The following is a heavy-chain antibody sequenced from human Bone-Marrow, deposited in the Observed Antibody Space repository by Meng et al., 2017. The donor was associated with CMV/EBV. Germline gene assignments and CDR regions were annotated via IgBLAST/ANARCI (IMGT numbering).Heavy chain of an antibody. V-gene: IGHV3-9*01. J-gene: IGHJ4*01. CDR2: IGYNSDYI. Sequence: GGSLRLSCAASGFTFDRSAIHWVRQVPGKGLEWVSGIGYNSDYIGYADSVKSRFTISRDNSKNTVYLQMNSLRPEETAIYYCAKDVLLFGGANAYFDDWGHGPLVTVSS. CDR1: GFTFDRSA. CDR3: AKDVLLFGGANAYFDD. D-gene: IGHD3-16*01.